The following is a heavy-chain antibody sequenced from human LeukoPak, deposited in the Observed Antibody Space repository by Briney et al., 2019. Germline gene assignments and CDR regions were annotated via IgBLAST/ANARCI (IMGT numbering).Heavy chain of an antibody. CDR3: ARPWPSWRNWFDP. Sequence: ASVKVSCKASGYTFTGYYMHWVRQAPGQGLEWMGWINPNSGGTNYAQKFQGRVTMTRDTSISTAYMELSRLRSDDTAVYYCARPWPSWRNWFDPWGQGTLVTVSS. CDR2: INPNSGGT. J-gene: IGHJ5*02. V-gene: IGHV1-2*02. CDR1: GYTFTGYY.